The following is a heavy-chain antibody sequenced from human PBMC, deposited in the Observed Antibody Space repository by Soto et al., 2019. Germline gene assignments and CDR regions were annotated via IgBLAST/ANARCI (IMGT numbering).Heavy chain of an antibody. CDR3: AHRGYGNYPRDNWFDP. CDR2: IYWNDDT. J-gene: IGHJ5*02. D-gene: IGHD4-17*01. V-gene: IGHV2-5*01. Sequence: QITLKESGPTLVKPTQTLTLTCTFSGFSLTAAGAGVGWIRQPPGKALEWLALIYWNDDTLYSPSLKTRLTITKDTSKNQVVLRMTNMDPVDTATYYCAHRGYGNYPRDNWFDPWGHGILVIVSS. CDR1: GFSLTAAGAG.